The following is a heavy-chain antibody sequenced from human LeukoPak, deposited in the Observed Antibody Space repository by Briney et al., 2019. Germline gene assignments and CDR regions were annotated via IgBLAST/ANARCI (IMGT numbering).Heavy chain of an antibody. D-gene: IGHD6-19*01. V-gene: IGHV3-11*04. Sequence: GGSLRLSCAVSGFTSSDYWMHWVRQAPGKGLEWVSYISSSGSTIYYADSVKGRFTISRDNAKNSLYLQMNSLRAEDTAVYYCAREGSSGWYGGYDAFDIWGQGTMVTVSS. CDR3: AREGSSGWYGGYDAFDI. J-gene: IGHJ3*02. CDR2: ISSSGSTI. CDR1: GFTSSDYW.